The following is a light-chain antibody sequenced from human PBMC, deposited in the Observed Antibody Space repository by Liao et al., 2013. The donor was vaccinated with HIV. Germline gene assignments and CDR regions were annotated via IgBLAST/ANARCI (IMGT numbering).Light chain of an antibody. CDR1: DIGSEP. J-gene: IGLJ1*01. CDR2: SNS. CDR3: QVWDSTSDRYV. V-gene: IGLV3-21*04. Sequence: SYELAQAPSVSVAPGETARIPCGGNDIGSEPVHWYQQKPGQAPVLVIYSNSDRASGIPARFSGSNSGDTATLTISRVEVGDEADYYCQVWDSTSDRYVFGTGTRVTVL.